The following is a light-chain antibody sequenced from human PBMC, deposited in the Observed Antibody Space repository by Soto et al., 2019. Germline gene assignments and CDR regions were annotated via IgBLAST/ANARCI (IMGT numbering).Light chain of an antibody. CDR3: QQYHTYWT. CDR2: GAS. V-gene: IGKV3-20*01. CDR1: QTINNNY. Sequence: IILTRSPGTLSLSPVERVTLSCRASQTINNNYVAWYQQRPGRAPRLLVYGASARATGIPDRFRGSGAGTDFTLTISSLQPDDFATYYCQQYHTYWTFGQGTKVYIK. J-gene: IGKJ1*01.